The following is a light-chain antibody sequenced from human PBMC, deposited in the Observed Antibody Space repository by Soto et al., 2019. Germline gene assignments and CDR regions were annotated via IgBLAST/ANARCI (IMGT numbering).Light chain of an antibody. J-gene: IGKJ2*01. Sequence: EIVLTRSPGTLSLSPGERATLSCRASQSVSNSYLAWYQQKPGQAPRLLIYGASSRATGIPDRFSGSGSGTDFTLTISRLEPEDFAVYYCQQYNSSPPMYTFGQGTKLEIK. V-gene: IGKV3-20*01. CDR2: GAS. CDR3: QQYNSSPPMYT. CDR1: QSVSNSY.